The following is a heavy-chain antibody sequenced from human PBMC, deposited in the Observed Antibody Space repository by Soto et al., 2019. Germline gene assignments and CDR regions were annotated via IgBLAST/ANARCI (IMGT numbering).Heavy chain of an antibody. Sequence: QVQLVQSGGGMVRPGGSLRLSCEASGFIFSDYYMAWIRQAPGKGLEWVSYISGSGDTIYYADSVKGRFTISRDSAKDSLYLQMKNLRDEDTAIYYCARLGQFDFWGQGTVVTVSS. CDR3: ARLGQFDF. V-gene: IGHV3-11*01. CDR2: ISGSGDTI. CDR1: GFIFSDYY. J-gene: IGHJ4*02.